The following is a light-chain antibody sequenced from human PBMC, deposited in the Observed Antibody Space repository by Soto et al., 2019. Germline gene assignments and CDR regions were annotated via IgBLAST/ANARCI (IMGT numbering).Light chain of an antibody. CDR1: SSYVGSNNL. J-gene: IGLJ1*01. CDR3: CSYAGSSTYV. V-gene: IGLV2-23*02. CDR2: EVS. Sequence: QSALTQPASVSGSPGQSITISCTGTSSYVGSNNLVSWYQQHPGKAPKLMIYEVSKRPSGVSNRFSGSKSGNTASLTISGLQAEDEADYYCCSYAGSSTYVFGTGTKVTVL.